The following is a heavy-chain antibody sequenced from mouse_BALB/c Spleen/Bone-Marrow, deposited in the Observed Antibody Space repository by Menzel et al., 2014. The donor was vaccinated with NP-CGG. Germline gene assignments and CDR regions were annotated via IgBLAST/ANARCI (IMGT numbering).Heavy chain of an antibody. V-gene: IGHV1S56*01. CDR2: IYPGDGYT. CDR3: AGNWEWFAY. J-gene: IGHJ3*01. D-gene: IGHD4-1*01. CDR1: GYTFTSYY. Sequence: QVQLQQSGPELVKPGASVKMSCKASGYTFTSYYIHWLKQRPGQGLEWIGWIYPGDGYTKYNEKFKGKTTLTADKSSSTAYMLLSGLTPEDSAIYFCAGNWEWFAYWGQGTLVTVSA.